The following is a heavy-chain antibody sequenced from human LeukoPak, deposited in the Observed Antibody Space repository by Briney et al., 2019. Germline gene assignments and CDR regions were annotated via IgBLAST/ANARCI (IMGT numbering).Heavy chain of an antibody. CDR2: INHSGST. CDR1: GGSFSGYY. CDR3: ARVIVGYYYYYYMDV. J-gene: IGHJ6*03. V-gene: IGHV4-34*01. D-gene: IGHD1-26*01. Sequence: SGTLSLTCAVYGGSFSGYYWSWIRQPPGKGLEWIGEINHSGSTNYNPSLKSRVTISVDTSKNQFSLKLSSVTAADTAVYYCARVIVGYYYYYYMDVWGKGTTVTVSS.